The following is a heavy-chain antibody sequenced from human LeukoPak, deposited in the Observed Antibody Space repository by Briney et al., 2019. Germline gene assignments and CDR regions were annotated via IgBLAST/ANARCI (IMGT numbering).Heavy chain of an antibody. CDR2: MNPNSGNT. D-gene: IGHD3-22*01. CDR3: ARASSYYDSSGYEGGFDY. V-gene: IGHV1-8*03. J-gene: IGHJ4*02. CDR1: GYTFTSYD. Sequence: GASVKVSCKASGYTFTSYDINWVRQATGQGLEWMGWMNPNSGNTGYAQKFQGRVTITRNTSISTAYMELSSLRSEDTAVYYCARASSYYDSSGYEGGFDYWGQGTLVTVSS.